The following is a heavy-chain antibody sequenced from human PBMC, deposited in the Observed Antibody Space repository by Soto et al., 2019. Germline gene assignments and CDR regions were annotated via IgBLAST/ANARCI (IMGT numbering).Heavy chain of an antibody. D-gene: IGHD2-15*01. CDR2: IIPIFGTA. Sequence: QVQLVQSGAEVKKPGSSVKVSCKASGGTFSSYAISWVRQAPGQGLEWMGGIIPIFGTANYAQKFQGRVTISADDSTSAAYMDLSSLRSAATAVNYCASIVVVVAATMIWGQGTLVTVSS. V-gene: IGHV1-69*12. CDR1: GGTFSSYA. CDR3: ASIVVVVAATMI. J-gene: IGHJ4*02.